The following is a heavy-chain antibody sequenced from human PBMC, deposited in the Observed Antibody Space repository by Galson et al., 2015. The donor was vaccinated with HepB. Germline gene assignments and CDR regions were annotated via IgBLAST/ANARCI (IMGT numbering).Heavy chain of an antibody. J-gene: IGHJ4*02. Sequence: QPGAAVKKPVESPRIACMGSGYSFTRDWVSWVCQMPGNGLVWMGRIDPSDSDTNYTPSFPGHVTISTDKSISTAYLQWRSLKASDTAMSYCARHRGSVGENDYWGQGTLVTVSS. D-gene: IGHD2-15*01. CDR3: ARHRGSVGENDY. CDR2: IDPSDSDT. CDR1: GYSFTRDW. V-gene: IGHV5-10-1*01.